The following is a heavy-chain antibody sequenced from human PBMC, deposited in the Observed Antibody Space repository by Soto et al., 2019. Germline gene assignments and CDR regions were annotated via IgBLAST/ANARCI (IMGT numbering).Heavy chain of an antibody. J-gene: IGHJ4*02. Sequence: QVQLVESGGGVVQPGRSLRLSCAASGFTFSSYGMHWVRQAPGKGLEWVAVISYDGSNKYYADSVKGRFTISRDNSKNTLYLQMNSLRAEDTAVYYCAKTLVGYWGQGTLVTVSS. CDR1: GFTFSSYG. V-gene: IGHV3-30*18. CDR2: ISYDGSNK. D-gene: IGHD6-6*01. CDR3: AKTLVGY.